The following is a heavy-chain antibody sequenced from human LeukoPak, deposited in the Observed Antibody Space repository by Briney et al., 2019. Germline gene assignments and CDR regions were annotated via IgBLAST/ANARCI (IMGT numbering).Heavy chain of an antibody. V-gene: IGHV3-30*02. D-gene: IGHD3-10*01. CDR2: IRYDGTNK. Sequence: GGSLRLSCAASGFTFSSYGMHWVRQAPGKGLEWVAFIRYDGTNKYYADSVKGRFTISRDNSKNTLYLQMNSLRAEDTAVYYCAKDPLWSHYGSGSCPGDYYMDVWGKGTTVTISS. CDR3: AKDPLWSHYGSGSCPGDYYMDV. J-gene: IGHJ6*03. CDR1: GFTFSSYG.